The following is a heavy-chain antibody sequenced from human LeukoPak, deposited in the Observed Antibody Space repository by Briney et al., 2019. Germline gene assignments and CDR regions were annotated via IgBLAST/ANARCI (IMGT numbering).Heavy chain of an antibody. J-gene: IGHJ4*02. CDR2: IYYSGST. Sequence: PSETLSLTCTVSGGSISSGDNYWSWIRQPPGEGVEWVGYIYYSGSTYYNPSLTSRVTISVDTSKNQFSLKLSSMSAADTAVYYCARGDLYSSSWYNWGQGTLVTVSS. D-gene: IGHD6-13*01. V-gene: IGHV4-30-4*08. CDR3: ARGDLYSSSWYN. CDR1: GGSISSGDNY.